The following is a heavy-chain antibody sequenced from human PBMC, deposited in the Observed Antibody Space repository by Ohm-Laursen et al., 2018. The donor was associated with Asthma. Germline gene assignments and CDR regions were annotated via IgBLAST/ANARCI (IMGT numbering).Heavy chain of an antibody. Sequence: SLRLSCAASGFTFKLYAMNWVRQAPGKGLEWVSGIRGSGGSPSYADSVKGRFTISRDNSKNTLYLQMNSLRAEDTAVYYCARVVGHKYSSSCFDYWGQGTLVTVS. CDR2: IRGSGGSP. J-gene: IGHJ4*02. CDR3: ARVVGHKYSSSCFDY. V-gene: IGHV3-23*01. CDR1: GFTFKLYA. D-gene: IGHD6-13*01.